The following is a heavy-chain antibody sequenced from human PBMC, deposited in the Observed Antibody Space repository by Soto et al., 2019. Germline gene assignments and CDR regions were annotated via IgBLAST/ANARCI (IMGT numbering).Heavy chain of an antibody. D-gene: IGHD1-20*01. J-gene: IGHJ4*02. CDR1: GVSISSHDW. CDR2: SHQSGST. CDR3: ATRDNTRFF. V-gene: IGHV4-4*02. Sequence: QVQLQESGPGLVKPSGTLSLTCAVSGVSISSHDWWTWVRQPPGKGLEWIGESHQSGSTNYNSSLASRVTIEVDTSKTQFSLNLRSVTVADTAVYYCATRDNTRFFWGQGTLVTVS.